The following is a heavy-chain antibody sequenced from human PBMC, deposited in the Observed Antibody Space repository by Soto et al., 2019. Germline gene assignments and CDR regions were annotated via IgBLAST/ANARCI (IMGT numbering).Heavy chain of an antibody. D-gene: IGHD4-17*01. CDR2: ISWDDDL. V-gene: IGHV2-5*02. CDR3: AHRDRNGDPYSFDY. CDR1: GFSLTTSGVG. J-gene: IGHJ4*02. Sequence: QITLKESGPTLVKPTQTLTLTCTISGFSLTTSGVGVGWIRQPPGKALECLALISWDDDLRYSPSLRSRLTVTKDTSKNPGVLTMTNVDPIDTATYYCAHRDRNGDPYSFDYWGQGTLVTVSS.